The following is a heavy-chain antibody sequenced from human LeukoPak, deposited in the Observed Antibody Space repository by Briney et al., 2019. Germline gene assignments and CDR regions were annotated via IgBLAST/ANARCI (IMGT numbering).Heavy chain of an antibody. Sequence: ASETLSLTCAVYGGSFSGYYWIWIRQPPGKGLEWSGEIKHSGSTNYNPSLKSRVTISVDTSKNQFSLKLSSVTAADTAVYYCARVGGDYGSGSYCLTSWGQGTLVTVSS. CDR2: IKHSGST. V-gene: IGHV4-34*01. D-gene: IGHD3-10*01. CDR1: GGSFSGYY. J-gene: IGHJ5*02. CDR3: ARVGGDYGSGSYCLTS.